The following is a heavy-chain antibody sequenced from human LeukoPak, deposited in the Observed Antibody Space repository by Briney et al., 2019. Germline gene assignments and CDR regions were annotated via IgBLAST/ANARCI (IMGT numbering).Heavy chain of an antibody. CDR1: GFTFSNYA. Sequence: GGALRLSCAASGFTFSNYAMTWVRQAPGKGLEGVSPITGSGNDAYYADSVKGRFTISRDNSKNMLYLQMDSLRAEDTAVYYCAKGATGLRIVGDDWGQGTLVTVSS. CDR3: AKGATGLRIVGDD. CDR2: ITGSGNDA. D-gene: IGHD2-15*01. J-gene: IGHJ4*02. V-gene: IGHV3-23*01.